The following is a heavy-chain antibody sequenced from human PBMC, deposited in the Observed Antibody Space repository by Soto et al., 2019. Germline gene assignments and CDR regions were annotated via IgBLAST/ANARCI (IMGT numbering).Heavy chain of an antibody. V-gene: IGHV3-23*01. J-gene: IGHJ4*02. CDR2: ISGSGGST. D-gene: IGHD3-22*01. Sequence: GGSLRLSCAASGFTFSSYAMSRVRQAPGKGLEWVSAISGSGGSTYYADSVKGRFTISRDNSKNTLYLQMNSLRAEDTAVYYCAKAVPLNYYDSSGYYYFDYWGQGTLVTVSS. CDR1: GFTFSSYA. CDR3: AKAVPLNYYDSSGYYYFDY.